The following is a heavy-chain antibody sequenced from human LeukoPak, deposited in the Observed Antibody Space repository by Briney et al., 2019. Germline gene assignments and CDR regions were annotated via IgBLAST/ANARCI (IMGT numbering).Heavy chain of an antibody. CDR1: GFTFSNAW. V-gene: IGHV3-15*01. Sequence: GGSLRLSCAASGFTFSNAWMSWVRQAPGKGLEWVGRIKSKTDGGTTDYAAPVKGRFTISRDDSKNTLYLQMNSLKTEDTAVYYCTTGISGSTRNELWGGRSGRGYDAFDIWGQGTMVTVSS. CDR3: TTGISGSTRNELWGGRSGRGYDAFDI. J-gene: IGHJ3*02. D-gene: IGHD3-16*01. CDR2: IKSKTDGGTT.